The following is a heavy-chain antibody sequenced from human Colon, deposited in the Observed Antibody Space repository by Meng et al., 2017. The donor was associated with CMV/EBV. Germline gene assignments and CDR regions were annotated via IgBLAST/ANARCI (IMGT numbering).Heavy chain of an antibody. CDR3: ARDFGSAPPIGNYYYYGMDV. CDR1: GGSISSYY. Sequence: SETLSLTCTVSGGSISSYYWSWIRQPPGKGLEWIGYIYYSGSTNYNPSLKSRVTISVDTSKNQFSLKLSSVTAADTAVYYCARDFGSAPPIGNYYYYGMDVWGQGTTVTVSS. CDR2: IYYSGST. V-gene: IGHV4-59*01. D-gene: IGHD3-3*01. J-gene: IGHJ6*01.